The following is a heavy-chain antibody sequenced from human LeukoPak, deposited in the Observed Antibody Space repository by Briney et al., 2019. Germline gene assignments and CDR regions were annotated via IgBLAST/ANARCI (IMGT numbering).Heavy chain of an antibody. V-gene: IGHV3-7*01. CDR1: GFTFSTKW. CDR2: IQPDGSEQ. J-gene: IGHJ3*02. CDR3: ARSGWFDAFDI. D-gene: IGHD6-19*01. Sequence: PGGSLRLSCEASGFTFSTKWMSWVRQAPGKGLEWVGNIQPDGSEQYPVDSLKGRFTISRDNARNSLYLQMNSLRAEDTAVYYCARSGWFDAFDIWGQGTMVTVSS.